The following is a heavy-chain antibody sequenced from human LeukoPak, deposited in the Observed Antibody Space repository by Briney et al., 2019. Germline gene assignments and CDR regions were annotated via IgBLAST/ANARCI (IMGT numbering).Heavy chain of an antibody. J-gene: IGHJ6*03. CDR2: IIPIFGTA. Sequence: SVKVSCKASVGTFSSYAISWVREAPGQGREWMGRIIPIFGTANYAQKFQGRVTITTDESTSTAYMELSSLRSEDTAVYYCARGSVLRFLEWLDYYYYMDVWGKGTTVTVSS. D-gene: IGHD3-3*01. V-gene: IGHV1-69*05. CDR1: VGTFSSYA. CDR3: ARGSVLRFLEWLDYYYYMDV.